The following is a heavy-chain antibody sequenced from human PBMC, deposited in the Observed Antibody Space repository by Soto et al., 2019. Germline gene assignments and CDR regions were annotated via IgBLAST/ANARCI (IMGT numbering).Heavy chain of an antibody. CDR2: INHSGST. Sequence: SETLSLTCAVYGGSFSGYYWSWIRQPPGKGLEWIGEINHSGSTNYNPSLKSRVTISVDTSKNQFSLKLSSVTAADTAVYYCVSARLGGSYFYSYYSMYVCSQGPTVTVSS. V-gene: IGHV4-34*01. CDR3: VSARLGGSYFYSYYSMYV. J-gene: IGHJ6*02. CDR1: GGSFSGYY. D-gene: IGHD1-26*01.